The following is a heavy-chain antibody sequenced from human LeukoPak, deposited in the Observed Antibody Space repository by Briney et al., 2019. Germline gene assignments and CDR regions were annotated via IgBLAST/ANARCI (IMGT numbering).Heavy chain of an antibody. Sequence: ASVKVSCKASGGTFSSYAISWVRQAPGQALEWKGWMNPNGANTGYAQKFQGRVTMTRNTSISTAYMELSSLRSEDTAVYYCAIVSRYYDFWSGYYSYYYYGMDVWGQGTTVTVSS. CDR3: AIVSRYYDFWSGYYSYYYYGMDV. V-gene: IGHV1-8*02. J-gene: IGHJ6*02. CDR1: GGTFSSYA. CDR2: MNPNGANT. D-gene: IGHD3-3*01.